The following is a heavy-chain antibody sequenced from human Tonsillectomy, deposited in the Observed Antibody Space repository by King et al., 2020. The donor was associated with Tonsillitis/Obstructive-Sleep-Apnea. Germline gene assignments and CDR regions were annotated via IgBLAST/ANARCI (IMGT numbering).Heavy chain of an antibody. CDR1: GGSISSGAYY. J-gene: IGHJ3*02. D-gene: IGHD4-23*01. CDR3: ARVTAVGRAFDI. V-gene: IGHV4-31*01. Sequence: QLQESGPGLVKPSQTLSLTCIVSGGSISSGAYYWSWIRQHPGQDLEWIGYIYYSGSTYYNPSLKSQVTISVDTSKNQFSLKLSSVTAADTAVYYCARVTAVGRAFDIWGQGTMVTVSS. CDR2: IYYSGST.